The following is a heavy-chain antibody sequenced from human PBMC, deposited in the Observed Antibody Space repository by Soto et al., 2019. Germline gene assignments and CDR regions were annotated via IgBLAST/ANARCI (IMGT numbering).Heavy chain of an antibody. CDR3: ARGIATGQLDP. J-gene: IGHJ5*02. Sequence: GPVKVSCKASGYTFTRYTMNWVRQAPGQRLEWMGWINPDNGNTKSSQKFQDRVIITRDTSASTAYMDLSSLRSEDTAVYYCARGIATGQLDPWGQGTLVTVSS. CDR2: INPDNGNT. V-gene: IGHV1-3*01. CDR1: GYTFTRYT. D-gene: IGHD2-15*01.